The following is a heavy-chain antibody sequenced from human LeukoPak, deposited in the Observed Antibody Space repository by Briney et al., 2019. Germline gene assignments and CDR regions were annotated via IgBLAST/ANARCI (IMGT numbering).Heavy chain of an antibody. V-gene: IGHV1-8*01. J-gene: IGHJ6*03. CDR2: MNLNSGNT. CDR3: ATGSSGYYVYYYMDV. D-gene: IGHD3-22*01. Sequence: GASVKVSCKASGYTFTIYDINWVRQATGQGLEWMGGMNLNSGNTGYAQKLQGRVTMTRNTSISTAYMELSSLRSEDTAVYYCATGSSGYYVYYYMDVWGKGTTVTVSS. CDR1: GYTFTIYD.